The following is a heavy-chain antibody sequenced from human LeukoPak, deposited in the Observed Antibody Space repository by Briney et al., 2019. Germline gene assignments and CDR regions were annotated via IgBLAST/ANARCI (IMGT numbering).Heavy chain of an antibody. V-gene: IGHV4-59*01. J-gene: IGHJ4*02. CDR2: IYYSGST. D-gene: IGHD1-26*01. CDR1: GGSISSYY. Sequence: SETLSLTCTVSGGSISSYYWSWIRQPPGKGLEWIGYIYYSGSTNYNPSLKSRVTISVDTSKNQFSLKLSSVTAADTAVYYCAREEVGATYFDYWGQGTLVTVSS. CDR3: AREEVGATYFDY.